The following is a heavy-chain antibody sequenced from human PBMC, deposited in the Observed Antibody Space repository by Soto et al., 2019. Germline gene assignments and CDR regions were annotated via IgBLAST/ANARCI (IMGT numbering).Heavy chain of an antibody. J-gene: IGHJ6*02. CDR1: GGTFSSYA. Sequence: QVQLVQSGAEVKKPGSSVKVSCKASGGTFSSYAISWVRQAPGQGLEWMGGTIPIFGTANYAQKFQGRVTITADESTRTAYMELSRLRPEDTAVYYCAGHHPTHYFNVIDVWGQGTTVTVSS. CDR3: AGHHPTHYFNVIDV. V-gene: IGHV1-69*12. CDR2: TIPIFGTA.